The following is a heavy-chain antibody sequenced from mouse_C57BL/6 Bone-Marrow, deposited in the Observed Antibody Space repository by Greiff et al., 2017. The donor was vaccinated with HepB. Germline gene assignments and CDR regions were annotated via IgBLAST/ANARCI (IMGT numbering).Heavy chain of an antibody. V-gene: IGHV1-82*01. Sequence: VQLQESGPELVKPGASVKISCKASGYAFSSSWMNWVKQRPGKGLEWIGRIYPGDGDTNYNGKFKGKATLTADKSSSTAYMQLSSLTSEDSAVYFCAGIYPDYWGQGTTLTVSS. CDR2: IYPGDGDT. CDR1: GYAFSSSW. CDR3: AGIYPDY. J-gene: IGHJ2*01. D-gene: IGHD2-1*01.